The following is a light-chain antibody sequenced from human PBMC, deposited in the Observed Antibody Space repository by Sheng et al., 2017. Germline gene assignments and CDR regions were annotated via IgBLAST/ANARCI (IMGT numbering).Light chain of an antibody. V-gene: IGKV1-9*01. CDR2: GAS. CDR1: EDIYGY. J-gene: IGKJ5*01. CDR3: QQVNTYPIT. Sequence: DIQLTQSPSFLSASVGDRLTITCRASEDIYGYLAWYQQKPGKAPKLLIYGASTLQTGVPSRFSGSGHGTEFTLTISSLQSEDFATYYCQQVNTYPITFGQGTRLEIK.